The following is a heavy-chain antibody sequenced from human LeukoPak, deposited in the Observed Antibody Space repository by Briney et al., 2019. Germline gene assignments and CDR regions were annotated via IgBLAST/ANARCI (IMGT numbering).Heavy chain of an antibody. CDR1: GGSISSYY. J-gene: IGHJ5*02. Sequence: SETLSLTCTVSGGSISSYYWSWIRQPPGKGLEWIGYIYYSGSTNYNPSLKSRVTISVDTSKNQFSLKLSSVTAADTAVYYCARERKNPRGNWFDPWGQGTLVTVSS. CDR3: ARERKNPRGNWFDP. CDR2: IYYSGST. V-gene: IGHV4-59*01.